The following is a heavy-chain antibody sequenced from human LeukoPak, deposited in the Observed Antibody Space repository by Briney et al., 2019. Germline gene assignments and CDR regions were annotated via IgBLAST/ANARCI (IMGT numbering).Heavy chain of an antibody. Sequence: SETLSLTCTVSGYSISSGYYWGWIRQPPGKGLEWIGIIYHSGRTDYNPSLKSRVTISVDTSKNQFSLKLSSVTAADTAVYYCAVDYYDSSGYTWGHYYYYYYMDVWGKGTTVTVSS. J-gene: IGHJ6*03. CDR2: IYHSGRT. D-gene: IGHD3-22*01. V-gene: IGHV4-38-2*02. CDR1: GYSISSGYY. CDR3: AVDYYDSSGYTWGHYYYYYYMDV.